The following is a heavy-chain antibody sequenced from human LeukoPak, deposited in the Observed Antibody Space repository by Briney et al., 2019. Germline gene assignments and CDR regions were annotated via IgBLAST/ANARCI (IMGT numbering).Heavy chain of an antibody. Sequence: SVKVSCKASGYTFTSYGINWVRQAPGQGLEWMGWISAYNSNTHYAQKLQGRVTMTTDTSTSTAYMELRSLRSDDTAVYYCARGRTHRYYYDSSGYYGGAFDIWGQGTMVTVSS. V-gene: IGHV1-18*01. CDR2: ISAYNSNT. J-gene: IGHJ3*02. D-gene: IGHD3-22*01. CDR3: ARGRTHRYYYDSSGYYGGAFDI. CDR1: GYTFTSYG.